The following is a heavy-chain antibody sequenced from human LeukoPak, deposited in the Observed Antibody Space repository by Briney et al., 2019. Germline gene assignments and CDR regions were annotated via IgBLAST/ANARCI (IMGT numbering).Heavy chain of an antibody. CDR2: IWYDGSNK. CDR3: ARERVGHYYYGMDV. D-gene: IGHD1-26*01. J-gene: IGHJ6*02. Sequence: GGSLRLSCAASGFTFSSYGMHWVRQAPGKGLEWVAVIWYDGSNKYYADSVKGRFTISRDNSKNTLYLQMNSLRAEDTAVYYCARERVGHYYYGMDVWGQGTTVTVSS. V-gene: IGHV3-33*01. CDR1: GFTFSSYG.